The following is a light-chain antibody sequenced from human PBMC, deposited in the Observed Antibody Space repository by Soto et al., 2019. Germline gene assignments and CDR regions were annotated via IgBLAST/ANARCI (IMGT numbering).Light chain of an antibody. CDR2: KAS. V-gene: IGKV1-5*03. CDR3: QQYNSYSPIT. Sequence: DIQMTQSPSTLSASVGDRGTITCRASQSISSWLAWYQQKPGKAPQRLIYKASSLESGVPSRFSGSGSGTEFTLTISSLQPGDCAAYYCQQYNSYSPITFGQGTRREMK. CDR1: QSISSW. J-gene: IGKJ5*01.